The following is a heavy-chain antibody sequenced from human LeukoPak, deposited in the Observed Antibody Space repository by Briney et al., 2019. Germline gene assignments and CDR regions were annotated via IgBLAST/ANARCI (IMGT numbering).Heavy chain of an antibody. V-gene: IGHV4-39*01. D-gene: IGHD6-19*01. J-gene: IGHJ4*02. CDR2: IYYSGNT. CDR1: GVSISSSNSY. CDR3: ARVAWWGSGWDFDY. Sequence: SETLSLTCTVSGVSISSSNSYWGWIRQPPGKGLEWIGSIYYSGNTYYNVSLKSQVSISIDTSKNQFSLRLTSVTAADTAVYYCARVAWWGSGWDFDYWGQGTLVTVSS.